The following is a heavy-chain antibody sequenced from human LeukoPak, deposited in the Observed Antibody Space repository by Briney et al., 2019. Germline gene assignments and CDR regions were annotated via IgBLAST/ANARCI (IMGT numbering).Heavy chain of an antibody. D-gene: IGHD2-2*01. CDR1: GYTFTSYG. Sequence: ASVKVSCKASGYTFTSYGISWVRQAPGPGLEWMGWISAYNGNTNYAQKLQGRVTMTTDTSTSTAYMELRSLRSDDTAVYYCARDFLVVVPAAIGYDFWSGRRDYYFDYWGQGTLVTVSS. CDR3: ARDFLVVVPAAIGYDFWSGRRDYYFDY. V-gene: IGHV1-18*01. J-gene: IGHJ4*02. CDR2: ISAYNGNT.